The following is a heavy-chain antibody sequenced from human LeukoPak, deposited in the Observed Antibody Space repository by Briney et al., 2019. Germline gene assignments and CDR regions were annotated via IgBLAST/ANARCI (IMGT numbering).Heavy chain of an antibody. D-gene: IGHD6-25*01. J-gene: IGHJ5*02. V-gene: IGHV6-1*01. Sequence: PTLTLTCAISDDSVSSNSAEWNWITQSPSRGIEWLGRTYYRSQWYNDYAVSVKSRLTIDPDASKNQCSLLLSSVTPEDMAVYYCARSYSIGSVWFDPWGQGTLVTVSS. CDR3: ARSYSIGSVWFDP. CDR2: TYYRSQWYN. CDR1: DDSVSSNSAE.